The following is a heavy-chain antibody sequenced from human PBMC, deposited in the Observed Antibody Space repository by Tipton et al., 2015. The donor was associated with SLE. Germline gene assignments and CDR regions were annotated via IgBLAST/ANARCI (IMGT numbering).Heavy chain of an antibody. D-gene: IGHD3-22*01. CDR2: IYNTGST. CDR3: ARGGLYENSAYSVGFDI. CDR1: GGSISIGSYY. V-gene: IGHV4-61*02. Sequence: TLSLTCSVSGGSISIGSYYWSWLRQPPGKGLEGIGRIYNTGSTNYKSSLQSRVTISLDTSNNQFSLRLHSVTVADTAVYYCARGGLYENSAYSVGFDIWGQGTLVTVSP. J-gene: IGHJ3*02.